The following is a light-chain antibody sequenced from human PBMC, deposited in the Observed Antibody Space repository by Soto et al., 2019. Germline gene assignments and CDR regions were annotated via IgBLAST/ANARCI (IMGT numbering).Light chain of an antibody. J-gene: IGLJ3*02. CDR1: SSNIGSNY. CDR3: AAWDDSLSALV. V-gene: IGLV1-47*01. CDR2: RNN. Sequence: QAVVTQPPLASGTPGQRVTISCSGSSSNIGSNYVYWYQQLPGTAPKLLIYRNNQRPSGVPDRFSGSKSGTSASLAISGLRSEDEADYYCAAWDDSLSALVFGGGTKLTVL.